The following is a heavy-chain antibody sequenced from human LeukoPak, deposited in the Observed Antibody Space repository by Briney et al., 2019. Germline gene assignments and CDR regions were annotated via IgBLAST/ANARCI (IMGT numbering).Heavy chain of an antibody. J-gene: IGHJ5*02. CDR1: GYTFTGYY. D-gene: IGHD3-10*02. Sequence: ASVKVSCKASGYTFTGYYMHWVRQAPGQGLEWRGWINPNSGGTNYAQKFQGRVTMTRDMSISTAYMELSRLRSDDTAVYYCARDIFGELLHFWFDPWGQGTLVTVSS. CDR2: INPNSGGT. V-gene: IGHV1-2*02. CDR3: ARDIFGELLHFWFDP.